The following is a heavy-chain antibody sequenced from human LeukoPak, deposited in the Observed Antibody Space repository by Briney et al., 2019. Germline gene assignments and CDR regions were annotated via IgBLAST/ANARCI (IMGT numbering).Heavy chain of an antibody. Sequence: PSETLSLTCIVSGGSISSYYWSWIRQPPGKGLEWIGYIYYSGSTNYNPSLKSRVTISVDTSKNQFSLKLSSVTAADTAVYYCARQRYSSSWYPYADYWGQGTLVTVSS. CDR3: ARQRYSSSWYPYADY. V-gene: IGHV4-59*08. D-gene: IGHD6-13*01. CDR1: GGSISSYY. CDR2: IYYSGST. J-gene: IGHJ4*02.